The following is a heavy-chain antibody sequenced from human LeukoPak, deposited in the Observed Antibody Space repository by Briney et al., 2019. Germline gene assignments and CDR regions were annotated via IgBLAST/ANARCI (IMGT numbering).Heavy chain of an antibody. D-gene: IGHD1-26*01. V-gene: IGHV3-23*01. CDR3: AKRVGATWAYFDY. CDR2: ISDSGSST. J-gene: IGHJ4*02. Sequence: GGSLRLSCVASGFSFSSYAMSWVRQAPGKGLEWVSSISDSGSSTYYADSVKGRFTISRDNSKNTLYLQMNSLRAEDTAVYYCAKRVGATWAYFDYWGQGTLVTVSS. CDR1: GFSFSSYA.